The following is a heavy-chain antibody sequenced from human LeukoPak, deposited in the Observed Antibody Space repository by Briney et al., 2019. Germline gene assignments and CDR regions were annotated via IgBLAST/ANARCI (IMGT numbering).Heavy chain of an antibody. V-gene: IGHV4-61*02. CDR3: ARDTTVTTGRRYWFDP. D-gene: IGHD4-17*01. CDR1: GGSISSGNYY. J-gene: IGHJ5*02. Sequence: TSQTLSLTCTVSGGSISSGNYYWSRIRQPAGKGLEWIGRIYTSGSTNYNPSLKSRVTISVDTSKNQFSLKLSSVTAADTAVYYCARDTTVTTGRRYWFDPWGQGTLVTVSS. CDR2: IYTSGST.